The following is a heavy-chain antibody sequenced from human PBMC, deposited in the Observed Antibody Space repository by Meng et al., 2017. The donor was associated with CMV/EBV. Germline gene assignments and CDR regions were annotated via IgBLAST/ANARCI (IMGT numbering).Heavy chain of an antibody. CDR3: ARSYYDSSGYYAY. V-gene: IGHV1-69*04. J-gene: IGHJ4*02. CDR2: IIPILGIA. CDR1: GFTFTSSA. Sequence: SVKVSCKASGFTFTSSAVQWVRQAPGQGLEWMGRIIPILGIANYAQKFQGRVTITADKSTSTAYMELSSLRSEDTAVYYCARSYYDSSGYYAYWGQGTLVTVSS. D-gene: IGHD3-22*01.